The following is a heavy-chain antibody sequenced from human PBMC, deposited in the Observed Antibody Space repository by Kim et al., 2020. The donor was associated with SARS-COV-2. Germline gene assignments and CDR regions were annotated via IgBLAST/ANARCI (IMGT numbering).Heavy chain of an antibody. CDR1: GYTFTTYH. Sequence: ASVKVSCKASGYTFTTYHRHWVPHSPGQGHSGLGLSAAMWWILNVAQCSRGRLSITGDTSTNTVYMELSSLRSEDTAVYYCARRIAYCGGDCYSLGYWGQGTMVAVSS. D-gene: IGHD2-21*02. V-gene: IGHV1-46*01. CDR2: SAAMWWIL. CDR3: ARRIAYCGGDCYSLGY. J-gene: IGHJ4*02.